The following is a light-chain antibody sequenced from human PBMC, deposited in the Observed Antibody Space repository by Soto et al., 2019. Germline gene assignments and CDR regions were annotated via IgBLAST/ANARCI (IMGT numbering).Light chain of an antibody. Sequence: ESLVGQSPATPSVSPGEGATLPCRASQGIGDTLAWYQHKPGQTPRLLIYDTSTRATGVPTRFSGSRSGAEFTLTINSLQSEDFAVYYCQPYNNWPLTFGGGTKVDIK. J-gene: IGKJ4*01. CDR3: QPYNNWPLT. V-gene: IGKV3-15*01. CDR2: DTS. CDR1: QGIGDT.